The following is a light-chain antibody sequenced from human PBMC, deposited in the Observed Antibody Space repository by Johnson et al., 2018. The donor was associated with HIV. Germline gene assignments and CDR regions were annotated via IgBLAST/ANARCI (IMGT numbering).Light chain of an antibody. Sequence: QSVLTQPPSVSAAPGQKVTISCSGSSSNIGNNYVSWYQQFPGTAPKLLIYGNDNRPSGVPERFSGSKSGTSASLAITGLQAEDEADYYCQSYDNALSGSKVFGTWTEVTVL. J-gene: IGLJ1*01. CDR2: GND. CDR1: SSNIGNNY. CDR3: QSYDNALSGSKV. V-gene: IGLV1-40*01.